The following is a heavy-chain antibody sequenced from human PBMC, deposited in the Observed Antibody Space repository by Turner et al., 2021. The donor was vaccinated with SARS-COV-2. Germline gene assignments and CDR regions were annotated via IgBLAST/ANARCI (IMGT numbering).Heavy chain of an antibody. V-gene: IGHV3-9*01. Sequence: EVQLVESGGGLVQPGRSLRLSCAASGFIFDDYDMHWVRQAPGKGLEWVSGISWNSGSIGYADSVKGRFTISRDNAKNSLYLQMNSLGAEDTALYHCARGSGGYDYWGQGTLVTVSS. D-gene: IGHD5-12*01. J-gene: IGHJ4*02. CDR3: ARGSGGYDY. CDR2: ISWNSGSI. CDR1: GFIFDDYD.